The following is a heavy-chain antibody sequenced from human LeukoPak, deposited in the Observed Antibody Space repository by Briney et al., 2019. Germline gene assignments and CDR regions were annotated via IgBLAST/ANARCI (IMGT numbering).Heavy chain of an antibody. CDR3: ARDVGGPMFDY. J-gene: IGHJ4*02. Sequence: GGSLRLSCAVSGFTFSSYAMSWVRQAPGKGLEWVSTISGGAENTHYADSVNGRFTISRDNSKKTLCLQMNSLRVEDTAVYHCARDVGGPMFDYWGQGILVTVSS. V-gene: IGHV3-23*01. CDR2: ISGGAENT. D-gene: IGHD3-16*01. CDR1: GFTFSSYA.